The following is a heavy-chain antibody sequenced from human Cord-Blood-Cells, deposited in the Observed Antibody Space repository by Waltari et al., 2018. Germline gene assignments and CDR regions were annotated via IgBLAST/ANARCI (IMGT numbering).Heavy chain of an antibody. D-gene: IGHD2-15*01. J-gene: IGHJ5*02. V-gene: IGHV1-69*01. CDR3: ARSLVVVAAHNWFDP. CDR2: IIPIFGTA. Sequence: QVQLVQSGAEVTKPGSSVKVSCKASGGTFSSHAIRWVRQAPGQGLEWMGGIIPIFGTANYAQKFQGRVTITADESTSTAYMELSSLRSEDTAVYYCARSLVVVAAHNWFDPWGQGTLVTVSS. CDR1: GGTFSSHA.